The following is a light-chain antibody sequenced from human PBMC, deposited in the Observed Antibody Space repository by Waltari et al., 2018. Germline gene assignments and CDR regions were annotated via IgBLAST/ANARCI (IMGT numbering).Light chain of an antibody. CDR1: QGISNS. CDR2: ASS. J-gene: IGKJ2*01. V-gene: IGKV1-NL1*01. Sequence: DIQMTQSPSSLSASVGDRVTITCQASQGISNSLAWYQQKPGKAPKLLLDASSTLESGVPSRFSGSGSGTDYTLTISSLQPEDFATYYCEQYFSTPPYTFGQGTKLEI. CDR3: EQYFSTPPYT.